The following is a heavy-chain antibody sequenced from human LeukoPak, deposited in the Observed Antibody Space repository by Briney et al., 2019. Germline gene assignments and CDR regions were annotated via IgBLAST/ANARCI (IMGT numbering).Heavy chain of an antibody. Sequence: PSETLSLTCTVSGGSISSYYWSWIRQPPGKGLEWIGYIYYSGSTNYNPSLKSRVTISVDTSKNQFSLKLSSVTAADTAVYYCARAPGYCSSTSCPNYYYYGMDVWGQGTTVTVSS. J-gene: IGHJ6*02. CDR3: ARAPGYCSSTSCPNYYYYGMDV. CDR2: IYYSGST. V-gene: IGHV4-59*01. CDR1: GGSISSYY. D-gene: IGHD2-2*01.